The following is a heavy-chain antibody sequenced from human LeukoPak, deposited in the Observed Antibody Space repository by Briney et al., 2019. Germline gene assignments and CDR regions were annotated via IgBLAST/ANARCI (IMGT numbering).Heavy chain of an antibody. CDR1: GFTFSSYA. D-gene: IGHD2-21*02. J-gene: IGHJ6*03. V-gene: IGHV3-23*01. CDR2: ISGSGGST. Sequence: PGGSLRLSCAASGFTFSSYAMSWVRQAPGKGLEWVSAISGSGGSTYYADSVKGRFTISRDNSKNTLYLQMNSLRAEDTAVYYCAKAKCGGDCYSHYMDVWGKGTTVTVSS. CDR3: AKAKCGGDCYSHYMDV.